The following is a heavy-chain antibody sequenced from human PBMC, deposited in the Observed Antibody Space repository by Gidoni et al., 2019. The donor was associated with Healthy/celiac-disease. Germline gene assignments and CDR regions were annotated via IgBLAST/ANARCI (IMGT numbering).Heavy chain of an antibody. Sequence: EVQLLESGGGLVQPGGSLRLSCAASGFTFSSYAMSWVRQAPRKGLEWVSAISGSGGSTYYADSVKGRFTISRDNSKNTLYLQMNSLRAEDTAVYYCAKDSEAYCGGDCYHYFDYWGQGTLVTVSS. D-gene: IGHD2-21*02. CDR1: GFTFSSYA. CDR3: AKDSEAYCGGDCYHYFDY. CDR2: ISGSGGST. J-gene: IGHJ4*02. V-gene: IGHV3-23*01.